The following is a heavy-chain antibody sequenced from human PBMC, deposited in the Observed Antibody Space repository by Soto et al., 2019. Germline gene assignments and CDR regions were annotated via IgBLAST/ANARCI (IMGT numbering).Heavy chain of an antibody. CDR2: IYYSGST. J-gene: IGHJ4*02. CDR1: GGSISSSSYY. D-gene: IGHD3-10*01. V-gene: IGHV4-39*01. CDR3: ARTEITMVGADY. Sequence: QLQLQESGPGLVKPSETLSLTCTVSGGSISSSSYYWGWIRQPPGKGLEWIGSIYYSGSTYYNPSPRRRVTTSVDPSKNQSCLKLSSVTAADTAVCYGARTEITMVGADYWGQGTLVTVSS.